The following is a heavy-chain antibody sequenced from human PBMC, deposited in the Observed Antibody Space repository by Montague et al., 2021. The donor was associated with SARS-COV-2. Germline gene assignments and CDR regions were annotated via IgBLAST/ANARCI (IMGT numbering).Heavy chain of an antibody. CDR1: GGSISSGDYY. J-gene: IGHJ4*02. Sequence: TLSLTCTVSGGSISSGDYYWSWIRHHPGKGLEWIGYIYYSGTTYYNPSLKSRVTISVDTSKNQFSLKLSSVTAADTALYYCARDAYYYGSVGYPHYFDYWGQGTLVTVSS. V-gene: IGHV4-31*03. CDR2: IYYSGTT. D-gene: IGHD3-10*01. CDR3: ARDAYYYGSVGYPHYFDY.